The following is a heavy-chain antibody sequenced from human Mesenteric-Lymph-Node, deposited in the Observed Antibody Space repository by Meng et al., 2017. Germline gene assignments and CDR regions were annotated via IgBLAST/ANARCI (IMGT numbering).Heavy chain of an antibody. CDR1: GGSFSGYY. Sequence: ESLKISCAVYGGSFSGYYWSWIRQPPGKGLEWIGEINHSGSTNYNPSLKSRVTISVDTSKNQFSLKLSSVTAADTAVYYCATRSPLTGDAFDIWGQGTMVTVSS. CDR3: ATRSPLTGDAFDI. V-gene: IGHV4-34*01. D-gene: IGHD1-14*01. J-gene: IGHJ3*02. CDR2: INHSGST.